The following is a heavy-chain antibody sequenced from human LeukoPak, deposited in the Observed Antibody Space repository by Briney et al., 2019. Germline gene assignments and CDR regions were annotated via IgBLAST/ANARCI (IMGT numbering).Heavy chain of an antibody. D-gene: IGHD3-9*01. CDR1: GGSISSSSYY. Sequence: SETLSLTCTVSGGSISSSSYYWGWIRQPPGKGLEWIGSIYYSGSTYYNPSLKSRVTISVDTSKNQFSLKLSSVTAADTAVYYCARGEMNYDILTGYPNWFDPWGQGTLVTVSS. CDR2: IYYSGST. CDR3: ARGEMNYDILTGYPNWFDP. V-gene: IGHV4-39*07. J-gene: IGHJ5*02.